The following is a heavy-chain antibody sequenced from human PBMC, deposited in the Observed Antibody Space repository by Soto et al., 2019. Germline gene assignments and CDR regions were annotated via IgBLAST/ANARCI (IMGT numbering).Heavy chain of an antibody. J-gene: IGHJ4*02. CDR2: ISGSGGST. V-gene: IGHV3-23*01. Sequence: GESLKISCAASGFTFSSYAMSWVRQAPGKGLEWVSAISGSGGSTYDADSVKGRFTISRDNSKNTLYLQMNSLRAEDTAVYYCAKDTRPLLYSSSSSYFDYWGQGTLVTVSS. CDR3: AKDTRPLLYSSSSSYFDY. D-gene: IGHD6-6*01. CDR1: GFTFSSYA.